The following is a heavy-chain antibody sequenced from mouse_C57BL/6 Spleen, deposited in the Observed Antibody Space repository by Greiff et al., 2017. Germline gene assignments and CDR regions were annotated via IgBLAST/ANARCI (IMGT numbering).Heavy chain of an antibody. V-gene: IGHV1-15*01. CDR1: GYTFTDYE. J-gene: IGHJ2*01. Sequence: QVQLQQPGAELVRPGASVTLSCKASGYTFTDYEMHWVKQTPVHGLEWIGAIDPETGGTAYNQKFKGKAILTADKSSSTAYMELRSLTSEDSAVYYCTRGLRDYWGQGTTLTVSS. CDR3: TRGLRDY. CDR2: IDPETGGT. D-gene: IGHD2-4*01.